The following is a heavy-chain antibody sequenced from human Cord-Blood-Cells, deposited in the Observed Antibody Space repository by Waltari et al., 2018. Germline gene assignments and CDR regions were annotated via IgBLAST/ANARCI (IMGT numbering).Heavy chain of an antibody. J-gene: IGHJ5*02. D-gene: IGHD6-6*01. CDR1: GFTVISHY. Sequence: EVQLVESGGGLVQHGGFLRLACAAPGFTVISHYVSGGRRAAGMEWVSVIYSGGSTYYADSVKGRFTISRHNSKNTLYLQMNSLRAEDTAVYYCARVRRGKYSSSSYNWFDPWGQGTLVTVSS. V-gene: IGHV3-53*04. CDR3: ARVRRGKYSSSSYNWFDP. CDR2: IYSGGST.